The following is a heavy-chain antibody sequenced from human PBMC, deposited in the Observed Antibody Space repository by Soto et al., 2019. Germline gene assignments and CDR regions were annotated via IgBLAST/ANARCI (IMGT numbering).Heavy chain of an antibody. J-gene: IGHJ4*02. V-gene: IGHV4-59*12. CDR1: GGSISSYY. Sequence: SEALSLICTVSGGSISSYYWSWIRQPPGKGLEWIGYIYYSGSTNYNPSLKSRVTISVDTSKNQFSLKLSSVTAADTAVYYCARDGSGWGQFDYWGQGTLVTVS. D-gene: IGHD6-19*01. CDR2: IYYSGST. CDR3: ARDGSGWGQFDY.